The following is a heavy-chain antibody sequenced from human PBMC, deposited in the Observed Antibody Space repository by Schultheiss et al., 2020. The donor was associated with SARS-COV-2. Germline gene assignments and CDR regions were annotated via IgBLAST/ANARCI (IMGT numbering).Heavy chain of an antibody. J-gene: IGHJ4*02. Sequence: GGSLRLSCAASGFIFSSYEMNWVRQAPGKGLEWVSSISGSGGSTDYADSVKGRFTISRDNSKNTLYLQMNSLRAEDTAVYYCAKLTAYCGGDCFDYFDYWGQGTLVTVSS. CDR2: ISGSGGST. D-gene: IGHD2-21*02. CDR1: GFIFSSYE. V-gene: IGHV3-23*01. CDR3: AKLTAYCGGDCFDYFDY.